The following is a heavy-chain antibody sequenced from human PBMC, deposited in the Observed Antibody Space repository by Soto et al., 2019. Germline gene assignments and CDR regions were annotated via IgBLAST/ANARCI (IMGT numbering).Heavy chain of an antibody. J-gene: IGHJ6*02. Sequence: QVQLVQSGAEVKKPGSSVKVSCKASGGTFSSYAISWVRQAPGQGLEWMGGIIPIFGTANYAQKFQGRVTITADESTSXXXXXXSSXRXXDTXXYYXARTAAGYYYYYGMDVWGQGTTVTVSS. CDR3: ARTAAGYYYYYGMDV. CDR2: IIPIFGTA. D-gene: IGHD6-25*01. V-gene: IGHV1-69*12. CDR1: GGTFSSYA.